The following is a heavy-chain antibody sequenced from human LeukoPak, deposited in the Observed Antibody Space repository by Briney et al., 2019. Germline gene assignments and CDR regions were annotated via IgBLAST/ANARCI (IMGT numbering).Heavy chain of an antibody. Sequence: GGSLRLSCAASGFTFRNYAMTWVRQAPGKGLEWVSGISGSGGSTYHADSVKGRFTISRDNSNNTLYLQMNSLRAEDTAIYYCAKPTLEWLSKGRYMDVWGKGATVTVSS. V-gene: IGHV3-23*01. CDR3: AKPTLEWLSKGRYMDV. CDR1: GFTFRNYA. J-gene: IGHJ6*03. D-gene: IGHD3-3*01. CDR2: ISGSGGST.